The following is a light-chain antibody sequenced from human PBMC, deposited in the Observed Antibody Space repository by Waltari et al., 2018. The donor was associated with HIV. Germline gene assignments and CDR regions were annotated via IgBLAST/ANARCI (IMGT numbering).Light chain of an antibody. CDR1: SSDVGGYNY. J-gene: IGLJ1*01. CDR2: EVS. V-gene: IGLV2-14*01. Sequence: QSALTQPASVSGSPGQSITISCTGTSSDVGGYNYVSWYQPHPGKAPKLIIYEVSNQPSGFSNRFSGSKSGNTASLTISGLQAEDEADYYCSSYTSSSTLYVFGTGTKVTVL. CDR3: SSYTSSSTLYV.